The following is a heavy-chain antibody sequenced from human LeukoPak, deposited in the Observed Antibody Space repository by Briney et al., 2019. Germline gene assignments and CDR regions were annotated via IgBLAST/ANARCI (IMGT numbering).Heavy chain of an antibody. CDR3: AKDEYCSSTSCRDY. CDR2: ISTSSSYI. J-gene: IGHJ4*02. D-gene: IGHD2-2*01. CDR1: GFTFSNYG. Sequence: GGSLRLSCAASGFTFSNYGMHWVRQAPGKGLEWLSYISTSSSYIYYADSVKGRFTVSRDNAMNSLFLQMNSLIAEDTAVYYCAKDEYCSSTSCRDYWGQGTLVTVSS. V-gene: IGHV3-21*01.